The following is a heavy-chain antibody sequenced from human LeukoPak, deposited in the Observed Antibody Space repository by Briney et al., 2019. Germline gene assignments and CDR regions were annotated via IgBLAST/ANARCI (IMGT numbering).Heavy chain of an antibody. CDR1: GGSMSSYY. J-gene: IGHJ4*02. Sequence: SETLSLTCTVSGGSMSSYYWNWVRQPPGKGLEWIGNIYSSGSTDYNPSLKSRVTISVDTSKNQFSLKLSSVTAADTAVYYCARTRLRAAADYYFDYWGQGTLVTVSS. CDR3: ARTRLRAAADYYFDY. V-gene: IGHV4-59*08. CDR2: IYSSGST. D-gene: IGHD6-13*01.